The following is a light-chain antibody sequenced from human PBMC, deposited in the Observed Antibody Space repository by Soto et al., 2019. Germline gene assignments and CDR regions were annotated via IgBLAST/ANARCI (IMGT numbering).Light chain of an antibody. CDR1: QSISNN. Sequence: IVMTQSPATLSLSPGEKATLSCRASQSISNNFAWFQQKPGQVPRLLIYDASNRATGIPARFSGSGSGTDFTLTITSLEPEDFAVYYCQQRSNWPSTFGQGTRLEIK. CDR3: QQRSNWPST. CDR2: DAS. V-gene: IGKV3-11*01. J-gene: IGKJ5*01.